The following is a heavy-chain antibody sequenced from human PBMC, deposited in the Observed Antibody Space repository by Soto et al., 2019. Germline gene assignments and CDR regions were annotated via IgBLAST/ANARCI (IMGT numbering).Heavy chain of an antibody. CDR1: GVILKDHG. CDR2: ISYDGKQT. J-gene: IGHJ2*01. D-gene: IGHD3-16*01. CDR3: ARDGWGSNWYFEI. Sequence: VGSLRLSCVAPGVILKDHGMHWVRQAPGKGLEWVAVISYDGKQTYYADSVKGRFTISKDKSKRTLYLQMDSLRVDDTAVYYCARDGWGSNWYFEIWGRGTLVTVSS. V-gene: IGHV3-30*03.